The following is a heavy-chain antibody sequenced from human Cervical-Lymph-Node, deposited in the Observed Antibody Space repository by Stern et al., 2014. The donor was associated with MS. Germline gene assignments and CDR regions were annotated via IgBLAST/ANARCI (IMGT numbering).Heavy chain of an antibody. D-gene: IGHD2-15*01. CDR1: GYTFTAYN. CDR3: ATRRGCSGGSCSSRSLDY. CDR2: INPKSGVP. Sequence: QVQLVESGADVKKPGASVKVSCKASGYTFTAYNMHWLRQAPGQALEWMGRINPKSGVPNYAQKFQDRVTMTRDTSISTVYMELSRLRSNDTAMYYCATRRGCSGGSCSSRSLDYWGQGTLVTVSS. V-gene: IGHV1-2*06. J-gene: IGHJ4*02.